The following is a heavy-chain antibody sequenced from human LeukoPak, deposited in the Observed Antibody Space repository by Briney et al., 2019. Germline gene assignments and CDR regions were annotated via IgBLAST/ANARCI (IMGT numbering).Heavy chain of an antibody. CDR1: GVSISSHH. Sequence: SETLSLTCTVSGVSISSHHWSWIRQSPGKGLEWIGYIFNRGSTNYSPSLKSRVTMSVDASKNQFSLKLSSVTAADTAVYYCARDTAIFEYWGQGTLVSVSS. V-gene: IGHV4-59*11. D-gene: IGHD5-18*01. CDR2: IFNRGST. CDR3: ARDTAIFEY. J-gene: IGHJ4*02.